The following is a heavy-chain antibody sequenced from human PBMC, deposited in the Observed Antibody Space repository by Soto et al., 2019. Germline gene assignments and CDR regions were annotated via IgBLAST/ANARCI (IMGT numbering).Heavy chain of an antibody. Sequence: GGSLRLSCSASGFTFSSYAMHWVRQAPGKGLEYVSAISSNGGSTYYADSVKGSFTISRDNSKNTLYLQMSSLRAEDTAVYYGVKLGYCSGGSCHTPEYYYGMDVWGQGTMVTVSS. CDR3: VKLGYCSGGSCHTPEYYYGMDV. CDR1: GFTFSSYA. D-gene: IGHD2-15*01. V-gene: IGHV3-64D*06. CDR2: ISSNGGST. J-gene: IGHJ6*02.